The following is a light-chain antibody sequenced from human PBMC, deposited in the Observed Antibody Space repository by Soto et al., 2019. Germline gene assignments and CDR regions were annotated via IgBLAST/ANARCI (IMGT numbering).Light chain of an antibody. Sequence: QSALTQPASVSGSPGQSITISCTGTSSDVGGYNYVSWYQQHPGKAPKLMIYEVSNRPSGVSNRFSDSKPGNTASLTISGLQAEDEADYYCSSYTSSSTLDVVFGGGTKLTVL. CDR1: SSDVGGYNY. CDR2: EVS. CDR3: SSYTSSSTLDVV. J-gene: IGLJ2*01. V-gene: IGLV2-14*01.